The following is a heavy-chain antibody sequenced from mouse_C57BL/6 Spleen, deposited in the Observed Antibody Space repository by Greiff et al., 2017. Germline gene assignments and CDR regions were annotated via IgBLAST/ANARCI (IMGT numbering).Heavy chain of an antibody. V-gene: IGHV1-4*01. Sequence: VQLQQSGAELARPGASVKMSCKASGYTFTSYTMHWVKQRPGQGLEWIGYINPSSGYTKYNEKFKDKDTLTADKTYSTVYMELSRLTSEDSAVYYCARHDYGNIFDDMDYWGQGTTVTVSS. CDR2: INPSSGYT. D-gene: IGHD2-1*01. J-gene: IGHJ4*01. CDR3: ARHDYGNIFDDMDY. CDR1: GYTFTSYT.